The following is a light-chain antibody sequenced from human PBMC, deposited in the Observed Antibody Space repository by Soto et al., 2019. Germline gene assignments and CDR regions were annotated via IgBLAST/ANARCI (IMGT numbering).Light chain of an antibody. CDR3: GAWDSSLSVVL. CDR1: SSNIGSNY. CDR2: DDN. Sequence: QSVLTQPPSVSAAPGEKVTISCSGSSSNIGSNYVSWYQQFPRTAPKLLIYDDNKRPSGIPDRFSGSKSGTSATLGITGLRTGDEADYYCGAWDSSLSVVLFGGGTKLTVL. V-gene: IGLV1-51*01. J-gene: IGLJ2*01.